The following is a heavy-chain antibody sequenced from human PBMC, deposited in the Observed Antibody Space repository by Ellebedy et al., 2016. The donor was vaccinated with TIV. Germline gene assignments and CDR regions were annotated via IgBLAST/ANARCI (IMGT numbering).Heavy chain of an antibody. J-gene: IGHJ6*02. CDR3: ARASSDRNYYYYGMDV. Sequence: AASVKVSCKASGGTFSSYAISWVRQAPGQGLEWMGGIIPIFGTANYAQKFQGRVTITADESTSTAYMELSSLRSEDTAVYYCARASSDRNYYYYGMDVWGQGTTVTVSS. CDR2: IIPIFGTA. CDR1: GGTFSSYA. V-gene: IGHV1-69*13. D-gene: IGHD2-21*02.